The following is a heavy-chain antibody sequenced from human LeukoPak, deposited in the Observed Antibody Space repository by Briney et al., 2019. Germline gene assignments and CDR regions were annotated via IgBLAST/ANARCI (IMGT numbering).Heavy chain of an antibody. CDR3: ARTGGKQWLVKWLDP. V-gene: IGHV4-30-4*01. D-gene: IGHD6-19*01. CDR1: GGSISSYY. J-gene: IGHJ5*02. CDR2: IYYSGST. Sequence: SETLSLTCTVSGGSISSYYWSWVRQSPGKGLEWIGYIYYSGSTYYNPSLMSRLTISVDTSKNQFSLNLSSVTAADTVVYYCARTGGKQWLVKWLDPWGQGTLVTVSS.